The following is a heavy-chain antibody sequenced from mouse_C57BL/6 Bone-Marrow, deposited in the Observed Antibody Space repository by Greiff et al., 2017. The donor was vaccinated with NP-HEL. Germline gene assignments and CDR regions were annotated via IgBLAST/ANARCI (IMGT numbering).Heavy chain of an antibody. CDR2: INSDGGSP. Sequence: EVQGVESGGGLVQPGESLTLSCESNEYDFPSHDMSWVRQTPEKRLELVAAINSDGGSPYYPDIMERRFIISRDNTKTTLYLQMSSLRSEDTALDYGARRGGSSNWYFDVWGTGTTVTVSS. D-gene: IGHD1-1*01. CDR3: ARRGGSSNWYFDV. J-gene: IGHJ1*03. V-gene: IGHV5-2*01. CDR1: EYDFPSHD.